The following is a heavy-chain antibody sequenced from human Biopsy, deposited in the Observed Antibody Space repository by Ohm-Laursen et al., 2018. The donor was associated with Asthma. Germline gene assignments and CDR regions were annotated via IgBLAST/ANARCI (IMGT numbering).Heavy chain of an antibody. CDR1: GFNFHNYG. V-gene: IGHV3-30*18. CDR2: ILFDGRKI. J-gene: IGHJ4*02. CDR3: AKDRVAGRSYYFDC. D-gene: IGHD6-13*01. Sequence: SLRLSCSASGFNFHNYGMNWVRRAPGKGLEWVAQILFDGRKINYPDSVKGRFTISRDNSKNMVYLQMNSLRPEDTAVYYCAKDRVAGRSYYFDCWGQGSLVSVSS.